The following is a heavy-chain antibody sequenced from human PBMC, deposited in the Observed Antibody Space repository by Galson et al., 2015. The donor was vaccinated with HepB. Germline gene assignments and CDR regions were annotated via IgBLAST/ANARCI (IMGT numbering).Heavy chain of an antibody. J-gene: IGHJ4*02. CDR2: ISSSSTYI. CDR1: GFTFSNYN. D-gene: IGHD3-10*01. CDR3: ARTPRGLMNLDY. Sequence: SLRLSCAASGFTFSNYNMNWVRQTPGKGLEWDSFISSSSTYIYYADSMKGRFTISRDNAKNSLFLQMNSLRVEDTAVYYCARTPRGLMNLDYWGQGTLLIVSS. V-gene: IGHV3-21*01.